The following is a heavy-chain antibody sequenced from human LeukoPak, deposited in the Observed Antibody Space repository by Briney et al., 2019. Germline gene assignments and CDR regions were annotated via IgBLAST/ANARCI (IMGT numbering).Heavy chain of an antibody. CDR3: AKAPSITVAGRGVFGY. D-gene: IGHD6-19*01. CDR2: ISYDGSNK. CDR1: GFTFSSYG. J-gene: IGHJ4*02. Sequence: GGSLRLSCAASGFTFSSYGMHWVRQAPGKGLEWVAVISYDGSNKYYADSVKGRFTISRDNSKNTLYLQMNSLRAEDTAVYYCAKAPSITVAGRGVFGYWGQGTLVTVSS. V-gene: IGHV3-30*18.